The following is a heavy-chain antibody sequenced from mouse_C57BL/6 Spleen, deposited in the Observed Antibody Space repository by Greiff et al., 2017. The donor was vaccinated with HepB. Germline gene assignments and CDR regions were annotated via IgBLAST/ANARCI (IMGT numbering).Heavy chain of an antibody. J-gene: IGHJ2*01. CDR2: IYYSGTI. Sequence: DVMLVESGPGLVKPSQTVFLTCTVTGISITTGNYRWSWIRQFPGNKLEWIGYIYYSGTITYNPPLTSRTTITRDTPKNQFFLEMNSLTAEDTATYYCARELTGTVDYWGQGTTLTVSS. CDR1: GISITTGNYR. V-gene: IGHV3-5*01. CDR3: ARELTGTVDY. D-gene: IGHD4-1*01.